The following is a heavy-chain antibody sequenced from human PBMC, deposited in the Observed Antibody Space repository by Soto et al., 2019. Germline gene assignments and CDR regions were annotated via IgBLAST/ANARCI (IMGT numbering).Heavy chain of an antibody. J-gene: IGHJ6*02. D-gene: IGHD6-6*01. CDR2: IIPMFGTA. V-gene: IGHV1-69*12. CDR1: GGTFSSYA. CDR3: ARHSSSTNYYYYGLDV. Sequence: QVQLVQSGAEVKKPGSSVKVSCKASGGTFSSYAISWVRQAPGQGLEWMGGIIPMFGTADYAQRFQGRVTTTADESTSPAYMELSSLRSEDTAVYYCARHSSSTNYYYYGLDVWGQGITVTVSS.